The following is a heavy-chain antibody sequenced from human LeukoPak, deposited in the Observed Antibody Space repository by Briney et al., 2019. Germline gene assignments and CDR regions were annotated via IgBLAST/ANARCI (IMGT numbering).Heavy chain of an antibody. CDR3: ARTGILAAAGFWFDP. V-gene: IGHV4-39*01. J-gene: IGHJ5*02. Sequence: PSETLSLTCTVSGGSISSSSYYWGWIRQPPGKGLEWIGSIYYSGSTYYNPSLKSRVTISVDTSKNQFSPKLSSVTAADTAVYYCARTGILAAAGFWFDPWGQGTLVTVSS. CDR1: GGSISSSSYY. D-gene: IGHD6-13*01. CDR2: IYYSGST.